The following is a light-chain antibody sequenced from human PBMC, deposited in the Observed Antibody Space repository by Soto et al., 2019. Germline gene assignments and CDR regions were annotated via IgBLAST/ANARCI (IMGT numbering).Light chain of an antibody. J-gene: IGKJ1*01. CDR2: WAS. CDR1: QSVLYSSNNKNY. CDR3: QQYYSTPQT. V-gene: IGKV4-1*01. Sequence: DIVMTQSPDSLAVSLGERATINCKSSQSVLYSSNNKNYLAWYQQKPGQPPKLLISWASTRESGVPDRFSGSGSGTDFTLTLSSLQAGDVAVYYCQQYYSTPQTFGQGTKVEIK.